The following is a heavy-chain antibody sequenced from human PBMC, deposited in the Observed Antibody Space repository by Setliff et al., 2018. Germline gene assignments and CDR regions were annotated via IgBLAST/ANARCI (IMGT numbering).Heavy chain of an antibody. J-gene: IGHJ5*02. CDR3: ASGRIHDSSDYIGNWFAP. CDR2: INVNSGDT. D-gene: IGHD3-22*01. Sequence: ASVKVSCKASGYTFTGYYIHWVRQAPGEGLEWMGCINVNSGDTNYAQKFQGRVIVTRDTSSSTAYMELRSLRPDDTAVYFCASGRIHDSSDYIGNWFAPWGQGPLVTVSS. CDR1: GYTFTGYY. V-gene: IGHV1-2*02.